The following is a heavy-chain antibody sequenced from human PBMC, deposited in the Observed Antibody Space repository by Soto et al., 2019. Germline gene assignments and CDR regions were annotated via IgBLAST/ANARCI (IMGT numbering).Heavy chain of an antibody. CDR1: GFTFSSYA. J-gene: IGHJ4*02. CDR3: ARRSSSWYFDY. D-gene: IGHD6-13*01. Sequence: EVQLLESGGGLVQPGGSLRLSCAASGFTFSSYAMNWVRQAPGKGLEWVSVISGSGDSTYYADSAKGRFTISRDNSKNTLYLQMNSLRAEDTAVYYCARRSSSWYFDYWGQGTLVTVSS. CDR2: ISGSGDST. V-gene: IGHV3-23*01.